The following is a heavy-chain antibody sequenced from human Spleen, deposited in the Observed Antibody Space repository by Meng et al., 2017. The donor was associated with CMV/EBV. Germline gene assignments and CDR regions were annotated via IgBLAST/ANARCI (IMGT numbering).Heavy chain of an antibody. D-gene: IGHD2-2*01. V-gene: IGHV3-74*03. CDR1: GFTLRSYW. J-gene: IGHJ4*02. CDR3: THQGRIVVAPTANYY. Sequence: GGSLRLSCAASGFTLRSYWMHWVRQIPGKGLVWVSRISSDGSSTTYADSVKGRFTISRDKSKNTLYLQMNSLRADDTAVYYCTHQGRIVVAPTANYYWGQGTLVTVSS. CDR2: ISSDGSST.